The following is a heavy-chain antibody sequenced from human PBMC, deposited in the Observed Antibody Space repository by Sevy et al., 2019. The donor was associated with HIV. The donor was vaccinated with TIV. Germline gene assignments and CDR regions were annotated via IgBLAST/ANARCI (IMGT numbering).Heavy chain of an antibody. CDR2: ISGSDGST. J-gene: IGHJ4*02. CDR1: GFTFSSYA. D-gene: IGHD3-9*01. V-gene: IGHV3-23*01. CDR3: AKFPFYDILAGYPLSYFDR. Sequence: GGSLRLSCAASGFTFSSYAMAWVRQAPGKGLEWVSSISGSDGSTYHADSVKGRFTISRDNSKNTLYLQMNSLRAEDTAVYSCAKFPFYDILAGYPLSYFDRWGQGTLVTVSS.